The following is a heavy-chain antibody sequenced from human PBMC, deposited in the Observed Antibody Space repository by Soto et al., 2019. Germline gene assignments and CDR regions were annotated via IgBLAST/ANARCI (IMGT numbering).Heavy chain of an antibody. J-gene: IGHJ5*02. Sequence: ASVKVSCKASGYTFTSYAMHWVRQAPGQRLEWMGWINAGNGNTKYSQKFQGRVTITRDTSASTAYMELSSLRSEDTAVYYCARATYYDFWSGPHPNWFDPWGQGTLVTVSS. CDR3: ARATYYDFWSGPHPNWFDP. CDR1: GYTFTSYA. V-gene: IGHV1-3*01. D-gene: IGHD3-3*01. CDR2: INAGNGNT.